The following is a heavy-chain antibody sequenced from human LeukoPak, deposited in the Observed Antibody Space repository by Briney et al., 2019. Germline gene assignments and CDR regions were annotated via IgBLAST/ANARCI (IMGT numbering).Heavy chain of an antibody. J-gene: IGHJ4*02. CDR1: GYTFTGYY. CDR3: ARGGSYLGA. D-gene: IGHD1-26*01. Sequence: ASVKVSCKASGYTFTGYYMHWVRQAPGQGLEWMGWLNPNSGGTNYAQKLQGRVTMTRDMSTSTVYMELSSLRSEDTAVYYCARGGSYLGAWGQGTLVTVSS. CDR2: LNPNSGGT. V-gene: IGHV1-2*02.